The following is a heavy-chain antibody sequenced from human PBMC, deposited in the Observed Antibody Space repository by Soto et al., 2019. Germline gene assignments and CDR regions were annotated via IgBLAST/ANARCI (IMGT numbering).Heavy chain of an antibody. CDR3: ARDMRFARDYYYYGMDV. J-gene: IGHJ6*02. Sequence: ETLSLTCAVYGGSFSGYYWSWIRQPPGKGLEWIGYIYYSGSTYYNPSLKSRVTISVDTSKNQFSLKLSSVTAADTAVYYCARDMRFARDYYYYGMDVWGQGTTVTVSS. V-gene: IGHV4-34*01. CDR1: GGSFSGYY. CDR2: IYYSGST. D-gene: IGHD3-3*01.